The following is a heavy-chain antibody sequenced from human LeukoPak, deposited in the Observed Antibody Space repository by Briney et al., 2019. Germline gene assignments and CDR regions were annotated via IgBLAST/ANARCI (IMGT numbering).Heavy chain of an antibody. J-gene: IGHJ4*02. CDR1: GFTFISYT. CDR3: AKGGPQFFDY. CDR2: ISGSGGST. D-gene: IGHD5-24*01. V-gene: IGHV3-23*01. Sequence: GGSLRLSCAASGFTFISYTMSWVRQAPGRGLEWVSTISGSGGSTSSADSVKGRFTISRDNSRTTLYLQMNTLRAEDTAIYYCAKGGPQFFDYWGQGTLVTVSS.